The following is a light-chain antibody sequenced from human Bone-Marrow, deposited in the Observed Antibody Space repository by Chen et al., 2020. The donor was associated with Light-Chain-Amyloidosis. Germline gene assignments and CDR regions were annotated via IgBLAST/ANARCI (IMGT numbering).Light chain of an antibody. CDR3: QVWDRSSDRPV. CDR1: NIGSTS. J-gene: IGLJ3*02. CDR2: DDS. V-gene: IGLV3-21*02. Sequence: SYVLTQPSSVSVAPGQTATIACGGNNIGSTSVHWYQQTPGQAPLLLVYDDSDRPSGIPERLSGSNSGNTATLTISRVEAGDEADYDCQVWDRSSDRPVFGGGTKLTVL.